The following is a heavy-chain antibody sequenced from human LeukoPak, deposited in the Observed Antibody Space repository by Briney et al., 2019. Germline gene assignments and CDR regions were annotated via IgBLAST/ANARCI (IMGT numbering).Heavy chain of an antibody. D-gene: IGHD3-16*01. Sequence: GGSLRLSCAASGFTVSSYYMTWVRQAPGKGLEWVSVIYSGGSTYYADSMKGRFAISRDSSKNTLFLQMNSLRAEDTAVYYCARRSSSGGYYFDYWGQGTLVTVSS. J-gene: IGHJ4*02. CDR1: GFTVSSYY. CDR2: IYSGGST. V-gene: IGHV3-66*04. CDR3: ARRSSSGGYYFDY.